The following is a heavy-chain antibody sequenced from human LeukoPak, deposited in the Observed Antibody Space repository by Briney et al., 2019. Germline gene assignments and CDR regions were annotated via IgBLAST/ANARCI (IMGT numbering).Heavy chain of an antibody. CDR2: IYSGGST. V-gene: IGHV3-53*01. D-gene: IGHD3-10*01. CDR1: GFTVSSNY. J-gene: IGHJ4*02. Sequence: GGSLRLSCAASGFTVSSNYMSWVRQAPGKGLEWVSVIYSGGSTYYADSVKGRFTISRDNAKNSLYLQMNSLRAEDTAVYYCARGSVNYYGSGSCNYWGQGTLVTVSS. CDR3: ARGSVNYYGSGSCNY.